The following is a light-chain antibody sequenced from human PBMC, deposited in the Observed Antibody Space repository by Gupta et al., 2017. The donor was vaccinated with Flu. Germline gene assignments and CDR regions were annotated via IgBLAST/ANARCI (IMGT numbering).Light chain of an antibody. J-gene: IGKJ1*01. CDR3: QQYNNWPPWT. Sequence: ERATLSCRASQSVSSNLAWYQQKPGQAPRLLIYGASTRATGIPARFSGSGSGTEFTLTISSLHSEDFAVYYCQQYNNWPPWTFGQGTKVEIK. CDR2: GAS. V-gene: IGKV3-15*01. CDR1: QSVSSN.